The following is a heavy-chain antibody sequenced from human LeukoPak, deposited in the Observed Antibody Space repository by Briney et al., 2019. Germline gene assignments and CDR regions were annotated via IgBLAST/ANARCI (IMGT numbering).Heavy chain of an antibody. V-gene: IGHV1-18*04. Sequence: VASVKVSCKASGYTFTGYYVHWVRQAPGQGLEWMGWISVYNGYTSYAQKFQGRLTMTTDTATSTAYMELRSLRSDDRAVYYCGRDGITEYYYYGMDVWGQGTTVTVSS. CDR3: GRDGITEYYYYGMDV. CDR2: ISVYNGYT. CDR1: GYTFTGYY. D-gene: IGHD5-24*01. J-gene: IGHJ6*02.